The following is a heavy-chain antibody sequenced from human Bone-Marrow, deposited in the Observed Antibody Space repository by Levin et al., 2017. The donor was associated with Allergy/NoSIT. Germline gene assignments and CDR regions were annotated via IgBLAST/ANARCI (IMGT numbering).Heavy chain of an antibody. D-gene: IGHD1-1*01. J-gene: IGHJ4*02. CDR1: GGSITDDNW. CDR2: IFHSGST. CDR3: ARVFFPTAAVAGTADF. Sequence: SETLSLTCAVSGGSITDDNWWTWVRQTPEKGLEWIGDIFHSGSTTYNPFLRSRVIISLDTSKNHFSLNLTSVTAADTGMYYCARVFFPTAAVAGTADFWGQGTLVTVSS. V-gene: IGHV4-4*02.